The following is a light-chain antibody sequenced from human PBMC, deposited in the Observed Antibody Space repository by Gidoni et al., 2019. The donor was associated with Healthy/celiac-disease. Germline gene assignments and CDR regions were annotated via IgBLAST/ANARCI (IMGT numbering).Light chain of an antibody. CDR3: QQYNNWPPWT. Sequence: EIVMTQSPATLSVSPGERATLACRASQSVSRNLAWYQQKPGQAPRLLIYGASTRATGIPARVSGSGSGTEFTLTISSLQAEDCAVYYCQQYNNWPPWTFGQGTKVEIK. J-gene: IGKJ1*01. V-gene: IGKV3-15*01. CDR1: QSVSRN. CDR2: GAS.